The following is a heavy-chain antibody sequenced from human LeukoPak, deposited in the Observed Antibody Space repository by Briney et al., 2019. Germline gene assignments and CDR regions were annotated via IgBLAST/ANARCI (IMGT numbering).Heavy chain of an antibody. CDR2: TNHSGST. Sequence: SETLSLTCAVYGGSFSGYYWSWIRQPPGKGLEWIGETNHSGSTNYNPSLKSRVTISVDTSKNQFSLKLSSVTAADTAVYYCARGRVRGANWFDPWGQGTLVTVSS. V-gene: IGHV4-34*01. J-gene: IGHJ5*02. D-gene: IGHD3-10*01. CDR3: ARGRVRGANWFDP. CDR1: GGSFSGYY.